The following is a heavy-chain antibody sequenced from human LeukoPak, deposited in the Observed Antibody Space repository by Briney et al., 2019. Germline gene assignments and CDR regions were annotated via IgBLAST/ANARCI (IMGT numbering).Heavy chain of an antibody. CDR2: ISYDGSNK. CDR3: ARDGLGMFSHCVD. D-gene: IGHD3-10*02. Sequence: GGSLRLSCAASGFTFSSYAMHWVRQAPGKGLEWVAVISYDGSNKYYADSVKGRFTISRDNSKNTLYLQMNSLRAEDTAVYYCARDGLGMFSHCVDWGQGTLVTVSS. CDR1: GFTFSSYA. V-gene: IGHV3-30-3*01. J-gene: IGHJ4*02.